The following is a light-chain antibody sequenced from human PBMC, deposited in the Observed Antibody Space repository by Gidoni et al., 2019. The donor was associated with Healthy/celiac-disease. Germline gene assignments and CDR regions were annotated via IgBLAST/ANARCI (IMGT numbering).Light chain of an antibody. CDR3: QQYDNLPSLT. V-gene: IGKV1-33*01. Sequence: DIQMTQSPSSLSASVGDRVTITCQASQDSSNYLNWYQQKPGKAPKLLIYDSSNLETGVPSRFSGSGSGTDFTFTISCLQPEDIATYYCQQYDNLPSLTFGGGTKVEIK. J-gene: IGKJ4*01. CDR1: QDSSNY. CDR2: DSS.